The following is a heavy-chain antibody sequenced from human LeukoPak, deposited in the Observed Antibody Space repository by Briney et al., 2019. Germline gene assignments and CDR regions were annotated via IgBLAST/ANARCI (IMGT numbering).Heavy chain of an antibody. Sequence: ASVKVSCKASGYTFSNYGISWVRQAPGQGLEWMGWISAYNGNTKYAQKLQGRVTMTTDTSTSTVYMDLSSLRSEDTAVYYCTRDRGYCRNSDCYHYYMDVWGGGTTVTVSS. J-gene: IGHJ6*03. D-gene: IGHD2-8*01. CDR2: ISAYNGNT. V-gene: IGHV1-18*01. CDR1: GYTFSNYG. CDR3: TRDRGYCRNSDCYHYYMDV.